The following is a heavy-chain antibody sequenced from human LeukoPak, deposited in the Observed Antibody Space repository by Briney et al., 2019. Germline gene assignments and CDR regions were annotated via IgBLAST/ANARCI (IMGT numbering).Heavy chain of an antibody. CDR1: GFTFSSYE. Sequence: GGSLRLSCAASGFTFSSYEMNWVRQAPGKGLEWVSYISSSGSTIYYADSVKGRFTFSRDNAKNSLYLQMNSLRAEDTAVYYCARYHRVVVVPAASFDYWGQGTLVTVSS. CDR3: ARYHRVVVVPAASFDY. D-gene: IGHD2-2*01. J-gene: IGHJ4*02. V-gene: IGHV3-48*03. CDR2: ISSSGSTI.